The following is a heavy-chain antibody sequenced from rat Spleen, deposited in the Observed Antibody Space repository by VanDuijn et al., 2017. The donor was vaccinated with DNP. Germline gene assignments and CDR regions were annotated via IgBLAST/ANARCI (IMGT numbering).Heavy chain of an antibody. Sequence: EVQLVESGGGLVQPGRSMKLSCAASGFAFSNYDMAWVRQAPKKGLEWVAAINYDGSSTDYRDSVKGRFTISRDNTISTLYLQMDSLRSEDTATYYCTTGGAAAYWGQGTLFTVSS. J-gene: IGHJ3*01. CDR3: TTGGAAAY. CDR1: GFAFSNYD. D-gene: IGHD1-2*01. V-gene: IGHV5S10*01. CDR2: INYDGSST.